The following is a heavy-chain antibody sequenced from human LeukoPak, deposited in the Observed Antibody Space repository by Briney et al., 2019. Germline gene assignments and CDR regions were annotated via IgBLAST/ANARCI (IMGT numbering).Heavy chain of an antibody. CDR1: GFTFSSHW. CDR2: INSDGSSI. Sequence: GGSLRLSCAASGFTFSSHWMHWVRQAPGKGLVWVSRINSDGSSISYADSVKGRFTISRDNSKNTLYLQMNSLRAEDTAVYYCAKDFGVGASDYWGQGTLVTVSS. V-gene: IGHV3-74*01. D-gene: IGHD1-26*01. J-gene: IGHJ4*02. CDR3: AKDFGVGASDY.